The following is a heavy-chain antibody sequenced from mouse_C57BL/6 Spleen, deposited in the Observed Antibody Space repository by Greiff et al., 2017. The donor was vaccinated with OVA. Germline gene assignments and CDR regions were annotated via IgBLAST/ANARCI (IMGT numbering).Heavy chain of an antibody. V-gene: IGHV1-72*01. CDR2: IDPNSGGT. Sequence: QVQLQQPGAELVKPGASVKLSCKASGYTFTSYWMHWVKQRPGRGLEWIGRIDPNSGGTKYNEKFKSKATLTVDKPSSTAYMQLSSLTSEDSAVYYCARSLITTGVARGYWYFDVWGTGTMVTVSS. CDR3: ARSLITTGVARGYWYFDV. CDR1: GYTFTSYW. J-gene: IGHJ1*03. D-gene: IGHD1-1*01.